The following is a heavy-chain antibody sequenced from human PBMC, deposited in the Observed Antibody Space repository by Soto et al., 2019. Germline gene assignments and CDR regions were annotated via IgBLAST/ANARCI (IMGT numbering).Heavy chain of an antibody. CDR2: ISGSGGST. CDR1: GFTFSSYA. V-gene: IGHV3-23*01. J-gene: IGHJ4*02. CDR3: AKFRPPSRTPHIDY. Sequence: EVQLLESGGGLVQPGGSLRLSCAASGFTFSSYAMSWVRQAPGKGLEWVSAISGSGGSTYYADSVKGRFTISRDNSKNPLYLQLNSLRAEDTAVYYCAKFRPPSRTPHIDYWGQGTLVTVSS.